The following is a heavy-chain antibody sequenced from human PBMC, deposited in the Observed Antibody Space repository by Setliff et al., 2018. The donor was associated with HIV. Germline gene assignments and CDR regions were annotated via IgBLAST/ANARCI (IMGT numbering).Heavy chain of an antibody. CDR3: AREIIPFYDFWSGYWGVGVGYFDY. J-gene: IGHJ4*02. D-gene: IGHD3-3*01. Sequence: SETLSLTCTVSGGSISSGSYYWSWIQQPAGKGLEWIGRIYASGSTNYNPSLKSRVTTSVDTSKNQFSLKLGSVTAADTAMYYCAREIIPFYDFWSGYWGVGVGYFDYWGQGTLVTVSS. CDR1: GGSISSGSYY. V-gene: IGHV4-61*02. CDR2: IYASGST.